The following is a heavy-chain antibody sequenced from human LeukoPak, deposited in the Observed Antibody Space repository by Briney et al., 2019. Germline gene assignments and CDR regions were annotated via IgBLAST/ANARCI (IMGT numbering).Heavy chain of an antibody. CDR1: GRTFSSYA. J-gene: IGHJ4*02. D-gene: IGHD3-10*01. CDR2: IIPIFGTA. Sequence: SVKVSCKASGRTFSSYAVSRVRQAPGQGLEWMGRIIPIFGTANCAQKFQGRVTITTDESTSTAYMELSSLRSEDTAVYYCARDMYVSGSFDYWGQGTLVTVSS. CDR3: ARDMYVSGSFDY. V-gene: IGHV1-69*05.